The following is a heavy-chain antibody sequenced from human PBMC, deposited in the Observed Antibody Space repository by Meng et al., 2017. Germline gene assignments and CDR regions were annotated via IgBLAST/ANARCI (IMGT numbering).Heavy chain of an antibody. V-gene: IGHV1-8*01. CDR3: ARQYSSSWYWFDP. Sequence: QWVLTGARVKKPGDSVKVSCKSSGYTFTNYDINWVRQATGQGLEWMGWMNPNSGNTGYAQKFQGRVTMTRNTSISTAYMELSSLRSEDTAVYYCARQYSSSWYWFDPWGQGTLVTVSS. J-gene: IGHJ5*02. CDR1: GYTFTNYD. D-gene: IGHD6-13*01. CDR2: MNPNSGNT.